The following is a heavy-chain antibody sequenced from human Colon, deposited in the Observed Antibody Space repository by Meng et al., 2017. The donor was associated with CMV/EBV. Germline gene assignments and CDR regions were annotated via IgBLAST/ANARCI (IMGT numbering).Heavy chain of an antibody. D-gene: IGHD5-24*01. Sequence: QLEGPGQGLVKPSEALSLPCTVSGDSISGRSYYWGWIRQPPGKGLEWIASIYYTGNDYHNPSLKSRVTISIDTSNNQFSLRLTSVTAADTAVYYCARMALHWYFDLWGRGTLVTVSS. CDR2: IYYTGND. V-gene: IGHV4-39*07. CDR3: ARMALHWYFDL. CDR1: GDSISGRSYY. J-gene: IGHJ2*01.